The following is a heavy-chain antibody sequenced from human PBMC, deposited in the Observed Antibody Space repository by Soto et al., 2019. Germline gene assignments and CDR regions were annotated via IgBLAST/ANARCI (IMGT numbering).Heavy chain of an antibody. J-gene: IGHJ4*02. D-gene: IGHD3-16*01. V-gene: IGHV3-72*01. CDR3: TLWIEGACY. Sequence: GGSLRLSCAASGFTFNDHYMDWVRQAPGKGLEWVARSKNRGQGFTIEYAASLKGRFTISRDDSANSLYLQMNSLETDDTAVYHCTLWIEGACYRGLAILVTVSS. CDR2: SKNRGQGFTI. CDR1: GFTFNDHY.